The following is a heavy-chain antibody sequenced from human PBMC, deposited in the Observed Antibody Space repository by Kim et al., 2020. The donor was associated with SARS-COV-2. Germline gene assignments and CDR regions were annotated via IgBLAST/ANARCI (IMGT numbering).Heavy chain of an antibody. CDR3: ARDRSGLGLLDS. Sequence: DYLPSLRGRVTLSIDGSRNQFSLRLTSVTAADTAVYFCARDRSGLGLLDSWGQGTLVTVSS. D-gene: IGHD3-9*01. J-gene: IGHJ4*02. V-gene: IGHV4-30-2*01.